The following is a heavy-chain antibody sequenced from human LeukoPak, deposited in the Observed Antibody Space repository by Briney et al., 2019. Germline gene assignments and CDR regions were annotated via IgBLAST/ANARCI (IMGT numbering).Heavy chain of an antibody. CDR1: GYSFTSYW. Sequence: PGESLKISCKGSGYSFTSYWIGWVRQMPGKGLEWMGIIYPGDSDTRYSPSFQGQVTISADKSISTAYLQWSSLKASDTAMYYCARHSRIVVVLAAQDQDAFDIWGQGTMVTVSS. J-gene: IGHJ3*02. D-gene: IGHD2-2*01. CDR3: ARHSRIVVVLAAQDQDAFDI. V-gene: IGHV5-51*01. CDR2: IYPGDSDT.